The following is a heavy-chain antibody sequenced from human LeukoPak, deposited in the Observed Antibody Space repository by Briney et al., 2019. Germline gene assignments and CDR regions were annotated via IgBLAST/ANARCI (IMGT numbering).Heavy chain of an antibody. CDR1: GFTFSDYY. Sequence: GGSLRLSCAASGFTFSDYYMSWLRQAPGKGLEGVSYISSSGSTIYYADSVKGRFTISRDNAKNSLYLQMNSLRAEDTAVYYCARTKDYYYDSSGYYGYWGQGTLVTVSS. CDR2: ISSSGSTI. V-gene: IGHV3-11*04. CDR3: ARTKDYYYDSSGYYGY. J-gene: IGHJ4*02. D-gene: IGHD3-22*01.